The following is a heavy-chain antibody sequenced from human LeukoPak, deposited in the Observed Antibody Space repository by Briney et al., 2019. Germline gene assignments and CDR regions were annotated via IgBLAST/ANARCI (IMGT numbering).Heavy chain of an antibody. CDR3: ARESPYGAIDY. J-gene: IGHJ4*02. CDR1: GFRFSTYW. Sequence: PGGSLRLSCAVSGFRFSTYWMSWVRQAPGEGLQWVANINEDGSETNYADSVKGRFTISRDNGKNSLYLQMSSLRADDTAVYYCARESPYGAIDYWGQGTLVIVPP. D-gene: IGHD4/OR15-4a*01. CDR2: INEDGSET. V-gene: IGHV3-7*03.